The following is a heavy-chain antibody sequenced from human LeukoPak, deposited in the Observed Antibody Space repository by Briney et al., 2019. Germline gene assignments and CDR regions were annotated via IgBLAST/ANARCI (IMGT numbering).Heavy chain of an antibody. CDR2: IYYSGST. D-gene: IGHD4-17*01. CDR3: AREDYGDYLPVY. CDR1: GGSISSGDYY. V-gene: IGHV4-30-4*01. Sequence: KPSQTLSLTCTVSGGSISSGDYYWSWIRQPPGKGLEWIGYIYYSGSTYYNPSFKSRVTISVDTSKNQFSLKLSSVTAADTAEYYCAREDYGDYLPVYWGQGTLVTVSS. J-gene: IGHJ4*02.